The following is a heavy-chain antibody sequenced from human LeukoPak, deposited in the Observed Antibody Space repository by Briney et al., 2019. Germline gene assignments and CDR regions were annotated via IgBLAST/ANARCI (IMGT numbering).Heavy chain of an antibody. J-gene: IGHJ4*02. V-gene: IGHV4-39*01. CDR2: IYYTGST. CDR1: GASISGSGYY. CDR3: VKSGGYGLIDY. Sequence: SETLSLTCAVSGASISGSGYYLGWIRQPPWKGLERIGNIYYTGSTYYNASLQSRVTISIDMSKNQFSLRLSSVTAADTAMYYCVKSGGYGLIDYWGQGTLVTVSS. D-gene: IGHD6-19*01.